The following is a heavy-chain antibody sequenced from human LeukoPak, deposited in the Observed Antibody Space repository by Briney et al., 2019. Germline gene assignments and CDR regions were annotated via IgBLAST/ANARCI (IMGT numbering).Heavy chain of an antibody. Sequence: GGSLRLSCVASGFTLSSYAVSWVRQAPGKGLQWVSSLGISGDYTWYAGSVKGRFTISRDSSKNTLYLQMNSLGAEDTALYYCARGGGGNSDFLTTYTGASLSFDYWGQGALVTVSS. J-gene: IGHJ4*02. D-gene: IGHD4-23*01. V-gene: IGHV3-23*01. CDR3: ARGGGGNSDFLTTYTGASLSFDY. CDR2: LGISGDYT. CDR1: GFTLSSYA.